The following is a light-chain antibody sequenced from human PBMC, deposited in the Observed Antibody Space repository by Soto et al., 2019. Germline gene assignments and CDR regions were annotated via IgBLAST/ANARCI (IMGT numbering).Light chain of an antibody. Sequence: QSVLTQPPSVSGAPGQRVTISCTGSSSNIGADYDVYWYQQLPGTAPKLLIYGNSNRPSGVPDRFSGSKSGTSASLAITGLQAEDEADYYCQSYDSSLSGFYVFGSGTKVTVL. CDR2: GNS. CDR3: QSYDSSLSGFYV. CDR1: SSNIGADYD. J-gene: IGLJ1*01. V-gene: IGLV1-40*01.